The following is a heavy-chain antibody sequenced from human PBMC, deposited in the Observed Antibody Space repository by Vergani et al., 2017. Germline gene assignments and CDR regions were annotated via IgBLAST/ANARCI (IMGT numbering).Heavy chain of an antibody. CDR3: AKYLRDSTDGLPDS. V-gene: IGHV3-30*02. CDR1: EFTFSNFG. CDR2: IGKDGINT. Sequence: VQLVESGGGLVKPGGSLRLSCAASEFTFSNFGMHWIRQAPGKGLEWLAYIGKDGINTRYRDAVKGRFTVSRDNSKDILYLQMDSLRSEDTALYYCAKYLRDSTDGLPDSWGPGTLVIVSS. J-gene: IGHJ4*02. D-gene: IGHD2-21*02.